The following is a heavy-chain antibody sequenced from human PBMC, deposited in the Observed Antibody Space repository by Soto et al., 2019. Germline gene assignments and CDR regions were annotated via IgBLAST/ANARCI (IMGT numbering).Heavy chain of an antibody. J-gene: IGHJ6*02. V-gene: IGHV1-69*13. CDR1: GGTFSSYA. CDR3: ARYRGDQDYYYYYGMDV. D-gene: IGHD3-16*02. Sequence: ASVKVSCKASGGTFSSYAISWVRQAPGQGLEWMGGIIPIFGTANYAQKFQGRVTITADESTSTAYMELSSLRSEDTAVYYCARYRGDQDYYYYYGMDVWGQGTTVTVSS. CDR2: IIPIFGTA.